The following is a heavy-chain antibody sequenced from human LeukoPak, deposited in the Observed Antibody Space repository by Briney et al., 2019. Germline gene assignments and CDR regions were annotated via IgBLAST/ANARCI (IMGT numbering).Heavy chain of an antibody. J-gene: IGHJ3*02. CDR2: IYHSGST. D-gene: IGHD6-19*01. CDR3: AREDDSSGWYGAFFI. Sequence: SQTLSLTCAVSGGSISSGGYSWSWIRQPPGKGLEWIGYIYHSGSTYYNPSLKSRVTISVDRSKNQFSLKLSSVTAADTAVYYCAREDDSSGWYGAFFIWGQGTMVTVSS. V-gene: IGHV4-30-2*01. CDR1: GGSISSGGYS.